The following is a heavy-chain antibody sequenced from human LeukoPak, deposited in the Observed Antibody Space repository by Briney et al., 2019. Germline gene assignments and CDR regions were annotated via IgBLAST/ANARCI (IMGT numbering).Heavy chain of an antibody. CDR1: GFTFSSYS. CDR2: ISSSSSYI. V-gene: IGHV3-21*01. D-gene: IGHD6-19*01. J-gene: IGHJ4*02. Sequence: GGSLRLSCAASGFTFSSYSMNWVRQAPGKGLEWVSSISSSSSYIYYADSVKGRFTISRDSAKNSLYLQMNSLRAEDTAVYYCARDLAGYSSESDYWGQGTLVTVSS. CDR3: ARDLAGYSSESDY.